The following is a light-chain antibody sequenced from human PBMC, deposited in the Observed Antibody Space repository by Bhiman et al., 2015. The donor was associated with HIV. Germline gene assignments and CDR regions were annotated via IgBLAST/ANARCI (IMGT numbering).Light chain of an antibody. Sequence: QSALTQPASVSGSPGQSITISCTGTSSDVGGYNYVSWYQQHPGKAPKLMIYEVSKRPSGVPDRFSGSKSGNTASLTISGLQAEDEADYYCSSYTSSSTYVFGTGTNVTVL. J-gene: IGLJ1*01. CDR1: SSDVGGYNY. CDR3: SSYTSSSTYV. CDR2: EVS. V-gene: IGLV2-14*01.